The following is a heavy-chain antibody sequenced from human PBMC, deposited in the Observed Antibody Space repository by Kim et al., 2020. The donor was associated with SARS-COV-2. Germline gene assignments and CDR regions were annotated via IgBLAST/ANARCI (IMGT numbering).Heavy chain of an antibody. D-gene: IGHD6-13*01. CDR1: GYTFTIYG. V-gene: IGHV1-18*04. CDR3: ARGYSISWYFGYYYYYGMDV. J-gene: IGHJ6*02. Sequence: ASVKVSCKASGYTFTIYGISWVRQAPGQGLEWMGWISAYNGNTNYAQKLQGRVTMTTDTSTSTAYMELRSLRSDDTAVYYCARGYSISWYFGYYYYYGMDVWGQGTTVTVSS. CDR2: ISAYNGNT.